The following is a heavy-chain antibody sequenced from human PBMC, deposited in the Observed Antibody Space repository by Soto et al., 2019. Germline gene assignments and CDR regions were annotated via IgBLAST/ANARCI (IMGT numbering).Heavy chain of an antibody. CDR2: IYYSGST. CDR3: ASGVGAARPGAFPDY. Sequence: SETLSLTCTVSGGSISSYYWSWIRQPPGKGLEWIGYIYYSGSTNYNPSLKSRVTISVDTSKNQFSLKLSSVTAADTAVYYCASGVGAARPGAFPDYWGQGTLVTVSS. V-gene: IGHV4-59*01. CDR1: GGSISSYY. J-gene: IGHJ4*02. D-gene: IGHD6-6*01.